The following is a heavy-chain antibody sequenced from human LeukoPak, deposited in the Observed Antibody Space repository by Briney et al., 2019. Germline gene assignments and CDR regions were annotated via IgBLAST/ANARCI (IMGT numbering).Heavy chain of an antibody. CDR1: GYTFTDYG. Sequence: ASVNVSCKASGYTFTDYGIHWVRQAPGQGLEWISWGSTFNGHRLYGQRFQGRVTTTTDPSTTTVYMELTSLTSDDTALYYCARDAVGARAFDFWGQGTMVIVSS. CDR2: GSTFNGHR. D-gene: IGHD1-26*01. J-gene: IGHJ3*01. CDR3: ARDAVGARAFDF. V-gene: IGHV1-18*01.